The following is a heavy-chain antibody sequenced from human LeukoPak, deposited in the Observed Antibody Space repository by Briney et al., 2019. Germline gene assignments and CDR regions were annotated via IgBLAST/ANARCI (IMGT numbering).Heavy chain of an antibody. CDR2: INHSGST. J-gene: IGHJ3*02. D-gene: IGHD3-10*01. CDR3: ASSSRGAFDI. Sequence: ETSETLSLTCAVYGGSFSGYYWSWIRQPPGKGLEWIGEINHSGSTNYNPSLKSRVTISVDTSKNQFSLKLSSVTAADTAVYYWASSSRGAFDIWGQGTMVTVSS. V-gene: IGHV4-34*01. CDR1: GGSFSGYY.